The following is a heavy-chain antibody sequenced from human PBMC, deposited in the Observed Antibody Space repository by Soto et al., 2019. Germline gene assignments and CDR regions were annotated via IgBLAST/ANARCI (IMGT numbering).Heavy chain of an antibody. CDR3: ARLQFYDFWSGLVAMDV. D-gene: IGHD3-3*01. Sequence: QVQLQESGPGLVKPSETLSLTCTVSGGSVSSGRYQWSWIRQSPGKGLEWIGYIYYTGTTNYNPSLKSRVTISVDTSKNQFSLKLTSVTAADTALYFCARLQFYDFWSGLVAMDVWGQGTSVTVSS. V-gene: IGHV4-61*01. J-gene: IGHJ6*02. CDR1: GGSVSSGRYQ. CDR2: IYYTGTT.